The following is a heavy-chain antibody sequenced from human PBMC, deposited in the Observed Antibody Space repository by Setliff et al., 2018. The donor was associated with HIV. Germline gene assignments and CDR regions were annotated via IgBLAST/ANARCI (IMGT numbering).Heavy chain of an antibody. CDR1: GFTFDDYA. V-gene: IGHV3-9*01. D-gene: IGHD3-3*01. CDR3: ARVLLRTNAVYGVVSNRFDP. J-gene: IGHJ5*02. Sequence: GGSLRLSCAASGFTFDDYAMHWVRQAPGKGLEWVSGISWNSGSMGYADSVKGRFTISRDNAKNSLYLQMNSLRPEDTAVYYCARVLLRTNAVYGVVSNRFDPWGQGSLVTVSS. CDR2: ISWNSGSM.